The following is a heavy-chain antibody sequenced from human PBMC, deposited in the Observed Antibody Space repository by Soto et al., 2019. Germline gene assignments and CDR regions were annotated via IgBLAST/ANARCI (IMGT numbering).Heavy chain of an antibody. CDR3: ARESTKKLWLSYYYYYGMDV. J-gene: IGHJ6*01. D-gene: IGHD5-18*01. CDR2: IWYDVSNK. CDR1: GFTFSSYG. Sequence: PGGSLRLSCAASGFTFSSYGMHWVRQAPGKGLEWVAVIWYDVSNKYYADSVKGRFTISRDNSKNTLYLQMNSLRAEDTAVYYCARESTKKLWLSYYYYYGMDVWGQGTSVSVSS. V-gene: IGHV3-33*01.